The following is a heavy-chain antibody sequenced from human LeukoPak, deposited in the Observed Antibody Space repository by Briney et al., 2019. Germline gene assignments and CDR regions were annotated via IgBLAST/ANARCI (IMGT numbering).Heavy chain of an antibody. CDR1: GYSFTCYW. D-gene: IGHD6-19*01. Sequence: NSGESLEISCKGSGYSFTCYWIGWVRQMPGKGLEWMGIIYPGDSDTRYSPSFQGQVTISADKSISTAYLQWSSLKASDTAMYYCARIAVAGTAPFYWGQGTLVTVSS. CDR2: IYPGDSDT. V-gene: IGHV5-51*03. J-gene: IGHJ4*02. CDR3: ARIAVAGTAPFY.